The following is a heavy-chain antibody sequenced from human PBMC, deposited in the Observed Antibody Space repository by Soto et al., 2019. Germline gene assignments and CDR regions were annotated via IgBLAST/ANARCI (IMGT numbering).Heavy chain of an antibody. CDR1: GFTFSSYS. CDR3: ARVYCSGGSCSPNWFDP. Sequence: GGSLRLSCAASGFTFSSYSMNWVRQAPGKGLEWVSSISSSSSYIYYADSVKGRFTISRDNAKNSLYLQMNSLSAEDTAVYYCARVYCSGGSCSPNWFDPWGQGTLVTVSS. J-gene: IGHJ5*02. V-gene: IGHV3-21*01. D-gene: IGHD2-15*01. CDR2: ISSSSSYI.